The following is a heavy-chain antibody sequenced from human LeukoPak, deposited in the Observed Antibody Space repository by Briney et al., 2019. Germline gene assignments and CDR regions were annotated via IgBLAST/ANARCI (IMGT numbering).Heavy chain of an antibody. J-gene: IGHJ4*02. CDR3: ARRLEVGASDLDY. CDR1: GFIFSGSA. D-gene: IGHD1-26*01. V-gene: IGHV3-73*01. Sequence: GGSLRLSCAASGFIFSGSAIHWVRQTSGKGLEWVGRMRNKANSYATSYAASVKGRFTISRDDSKNTAFLQLNSLETEGTAMYYCARRLEVGASDLDYWGQGTLVAVSS. CDR2: MRNKANSYAT.